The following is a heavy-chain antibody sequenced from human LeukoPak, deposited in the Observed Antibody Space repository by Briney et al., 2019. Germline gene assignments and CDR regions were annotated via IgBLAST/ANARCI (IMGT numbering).Heavy chain of an antibody. Sequence: SETLSLTCAVSGGSISSYYWSWIRQPPGKGLEWIGYIYTSGSTNYNPSLKSRVTISVDTSKNQFSLKLSSVTAADTAVYYCARRAGFTAVRPTYAFDIWGQGTMVTVSS. CDR1: GGSISSYY. V-gene: IGHV4-4*09. D-gene: IGHD4-23*01. J-gene: IGHJ3*02. CDR3: ARRAGFTAVRPTYAFDI. CDR2: IYTSGST.